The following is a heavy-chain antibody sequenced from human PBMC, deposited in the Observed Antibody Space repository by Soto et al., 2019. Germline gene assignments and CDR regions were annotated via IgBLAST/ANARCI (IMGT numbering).Heavy chain of an antibody. CDR3: ARHNGPLYVGYYYDMDV. CDR1: GGSISSGGYY. J-gene: IGHJ6*02. CDR2: IYYSGST. D-gene: IGHD3-16*01. V-gene: IGHV4-31*03. Sequence: SETLSLTCTVSGGSISSGGYYWNWIRQHPGKGLEWIGYIYYSGSTYYNPSLKSRVTISVDTSKNQFSLKLTSVTAADTAVYYCARHNGPLYVGYYYDMDVWGQGTTVTVCS.